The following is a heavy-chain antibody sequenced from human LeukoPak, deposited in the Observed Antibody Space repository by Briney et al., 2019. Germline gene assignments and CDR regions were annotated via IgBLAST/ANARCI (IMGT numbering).Heavy chain of an antibody. Sequence: GGSLRLSCAASGFTFSSYDMHWVRQATGKGLEWVSAIGTAGDTYYPGSVKGRFTISRENAKNSLYLQMNSLRAEDTAVYYCATTLDFIAVAMDYYFDYWGQGALVTVSS. D-gene: IGHD6-19*01. CDR3: ATTLDFIAVAMDYYFDY. J-gene: IGHJ4*02. V-gene: IGHV3-13*01. CDR2: IGTAGDT. CDR1: GFTFSSYD.